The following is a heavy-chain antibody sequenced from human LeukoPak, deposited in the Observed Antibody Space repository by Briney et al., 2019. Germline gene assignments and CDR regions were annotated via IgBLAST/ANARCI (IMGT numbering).Heavy chain of an antibody. CDR3: AKFHIVVVNGYFDY. J-gene: IGHJ4*02. Sequence: GGSLRLSCAASGFHFSTHGMNWVRLAPGKGLEWVSGISPPGDITYYADSVMGRFTISRDNRKNTVSLQMNSLRAEDTAVYYCAKFHIVVVNGYFDYWGQGTLVTVSS. D-gene: IGHD2-21*01. CDR2: ISPPGDIT. CDR1: GFHFSTHG. V-gene: IGHV3-23*01.